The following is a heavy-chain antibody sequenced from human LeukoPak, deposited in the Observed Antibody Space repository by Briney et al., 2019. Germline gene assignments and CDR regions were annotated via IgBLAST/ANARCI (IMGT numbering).Heavy chain of an antibody. CDR2: VDPEDGET. CDR3: AVSTIFGVVIIPVYFDY. V-gene: IGHV1-69-2*01. J-gene: IGHJ4*02. Sequence: ASVKVSCKASGYTFTDYYMHWVQQAPGKGLEWMGRVDPEDGETIYAEKFQGRVTITADESTSTAYMELSSLRSEDTAVYYCAVSTIFGVVIIPVYFDYWGQGTLVTVSS. CDR1: GYTFTDYY. D-gene: IGHD3-3*01.